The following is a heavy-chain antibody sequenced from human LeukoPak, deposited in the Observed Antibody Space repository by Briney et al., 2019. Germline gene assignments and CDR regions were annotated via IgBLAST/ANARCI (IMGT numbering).Heavy chain of an antibody. CDR2: IRSKANSYAT. J-gene: IGHJ4*02. D-gene: IGHD3-16*01. V-gene: IGHV3-73*01. CDR3: ARRGIEGFDY. CDR1: GFTFSGSA. Sequence: GGSLRLSCAASGFTFSGSAMHWVRQASGKGLEWVGRIRSKANSYATAYAASVKGRFTISRDDSKNTAYLQMNSLKTEDTAVYYCARRGIEGFDYWGQGTLVTVSS.